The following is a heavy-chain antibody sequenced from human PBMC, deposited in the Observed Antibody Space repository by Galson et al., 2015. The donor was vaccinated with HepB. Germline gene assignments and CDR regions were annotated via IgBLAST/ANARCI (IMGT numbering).Heavy chain of an antibody. CDR3: ARDFWLTGMDV. V-gene: IGHV3-11*05. CDR1: GFTFSDYY. Sequence: SLRLSCAASGFTFSDYYMTWVRQAPGKGLEWLSYISSSSTYIKYADSVKGRFTISRDNTRNSVHLQMNSLRADDTAVYYCARDFWLTGMDVWGQGTTVTVSS. CDR2: ISSSSTYI. J-gene: IGHJ6*02. D-gene: IGHD3-3*01.